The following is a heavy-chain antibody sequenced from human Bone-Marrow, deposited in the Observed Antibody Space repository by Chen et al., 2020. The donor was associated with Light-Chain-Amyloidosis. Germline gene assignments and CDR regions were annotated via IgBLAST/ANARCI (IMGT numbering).Heavy chain of an antibody. CDR2: IYPDDSDA. D-gene: IGHD5-12*01. Sequence: EVQLEQSGPEVKKPGESLKISCKGSGYTFPNYWIGWVRQRPGKGLEWMGVIYPDDSDARYGPSFAGQVTIAADKSITTAYLRGRSLKASDTAMYYCARRRDGYNFDYWGQGTLVTVSS. CDR3: ARRRDGYNFDY. V-gene: IGHV5-51*01. CDR1: GYTFPNYW. J-gene: IGHJ4*02.